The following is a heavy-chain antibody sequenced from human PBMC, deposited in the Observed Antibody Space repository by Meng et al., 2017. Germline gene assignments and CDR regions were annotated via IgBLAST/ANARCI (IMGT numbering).Heavy chain of an antibody. D-gene: IGHD2/OR15-2a*01. Sequence: QLLLQQPVQGLVRPWQILPLTCAVPGDSVSNDSATWNWVRQSPSRGLEWMGRTYYRSIWYTDYAVSLRGRIAVSPDISKNQIYLQLNSVTPEDTAVYFCAREAHLAGFPYWGQGTLVTVSS. CDR3: AREAHLAGFPY. CDR1: GDSVSNDSAT. J-gene: IGHJ4*02. CDR2: TYYRSIWYT. V-gene: IGHV6-1*01.